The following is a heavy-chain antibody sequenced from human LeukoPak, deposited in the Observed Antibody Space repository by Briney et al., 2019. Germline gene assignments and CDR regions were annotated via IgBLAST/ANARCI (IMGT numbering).Heavy chain of an antibody. V-gene: IGHV3-48*03. CDR2: ISSSGTTI. J-gene: IGHJ4*02. CDR3: ARGGDGYKIDY. CDR1: GFTFSSYE. D-gene: IGHD5-24*01. Sequence: PGGSLGLSCAASGFTFSSYEMNWVRQAPGKGLERVSYISSSGTTIYYADSVKGRVTVFRDNAKNSLYLQMDSLRADDTAVYYCARGGDGYKIDYWGQGTLVTVSS.